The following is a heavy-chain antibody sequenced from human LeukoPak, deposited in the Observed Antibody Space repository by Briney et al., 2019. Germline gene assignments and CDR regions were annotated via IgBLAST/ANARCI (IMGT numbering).Heavy chain of an antibody. CDR2: IRYGVST. CDR3: ARGGVFDPDRIVGATTEDY. D-gene: IGHD1-26*01. CDR1: GGSISSSYYY. J-gene: IGHJ4*02. Sequence: SETLSLTCTVSGGSISSSYYYWGWIRQPPGKGLDWIGNIRYGVSTYYNPSLKSRVTISVDTSKNHFSLSLSSATAADTAVYYCARGGVFDPDRIVGATTEDYWGQGTLVTVSS. V-gene: IGHV4-39*02.